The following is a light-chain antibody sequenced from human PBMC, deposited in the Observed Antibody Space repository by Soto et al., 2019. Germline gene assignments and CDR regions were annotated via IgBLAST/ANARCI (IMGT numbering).Light chain of an antibody. CDR3: AAWDDSLNVLYV. Sequence: QSLLTQPPSASGTPWQRVTISCSGSSSNIGSNTVNWYQQLPGTAPKLLIYSNNQRPSGVPDRFSGSKSGTSASLAISGLQSEDEADYYCAAWDDSLNVLYVFGTGTKVNVL. CDR2: SNN. V-gene: IGLV1-44*01. J-gene: IGLJ1*01. CDR1: SSNIGSNT.